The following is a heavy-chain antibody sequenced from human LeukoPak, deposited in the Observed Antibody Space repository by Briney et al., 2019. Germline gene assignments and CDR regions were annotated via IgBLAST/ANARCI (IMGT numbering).Heavy chain of an antibody. V-gene: IGHV3-48*01. Sequence: GGSLRLSCAASAFTFSSYSMNWVRQAPGKGLEWVSYISSSSSTIYYADSVKGRFTISRDNSKNTLYLQMNSLRAEDTAVYYCAKYLSGSFDYWGQGTLVTVSS. CDR3: AKYLSGSFDY. J-gene: IGHJ4*02. CDR1: AFTFSSYS. CDR2: ISSSSSTI. D-gene: IGHD3-22*01.